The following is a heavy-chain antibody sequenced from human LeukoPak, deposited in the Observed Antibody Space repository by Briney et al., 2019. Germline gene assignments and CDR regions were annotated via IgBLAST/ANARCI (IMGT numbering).Heavy chain of an antibody. J-gene: IGHJ4*02. V-gene: IGHV3-21*01. CDR1: GFTFSSYS. CDR2: ISSSSSYI. Sequence: GGSLRLSCAASGFTFSSYSMNWVRQAPGKGLEWVSSISSSSSYIYYADSVKGRFTISRDNAKNSLHLQMNSLRAEDTAVYYCAREVVGATGEYWGQGTLVTVSS. D-gene: IGHD1-26*01. CDR3: AREVVGATGEY.